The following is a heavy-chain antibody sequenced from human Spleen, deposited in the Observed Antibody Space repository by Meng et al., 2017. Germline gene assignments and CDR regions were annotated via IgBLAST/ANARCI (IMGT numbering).Heavy chain of an antibody. Sequence: QVQSKHGGVGLLKPSETLSLTFVVSGGSFSVYYWSWIRQPPGKGLEWIGEINHSGSTNYNPSLESRATISVDTSQNNLSLKLSSVTAADSAVYYCARGPTTMAHDFDYWGQGTLVTVSS. CDR2: INHSGST. J-gene: IGHJ4*02. V-gene: IGHV4-34*01. CDR3: ARGPTTMAHDFDY. CDR1: GGSFSVYY. D-gene: IGHD4-11*01.